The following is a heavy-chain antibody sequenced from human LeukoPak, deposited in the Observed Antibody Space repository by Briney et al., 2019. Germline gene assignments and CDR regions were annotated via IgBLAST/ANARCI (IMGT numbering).Heavy chain of an antibody. CDR2: MNPNSGNT. J-gene: IGHJ4*02. Sequence: GASVKVSYKASGYTFTSYDINWVRQATGQGLEWMGWMNPNSGNTGYAQKFQGRVTITRNTSISTAYMELSSLRSEDTAVYYCARGDPYFDWLLSLLDYWGQGTLVTVAS. D-gene: IGHD3-9*01. CDR1: GYTFTSYD. V-gene: IGHV1-8*01. CDR3: ARGDPYFDWLLSLLDY.